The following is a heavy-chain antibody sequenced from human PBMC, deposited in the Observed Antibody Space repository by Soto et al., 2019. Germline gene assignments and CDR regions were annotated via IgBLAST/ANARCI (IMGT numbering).Heavy chain of an antibody. V-gene: IGHV4-30-4*01. CDR2: IYYSGST. CDR3: ARDCDSSGSLDY. J-gene: IGHJ4*02. Sequence: SETLSLTCAVSGASIGSIGSTNWWNWVRQPPGKGLEWIGYIYYSGSTYYNPSLKSRVTISVDTSKNQFSLKLSSVTAADTAVYYCARDCDSSGSLDYWGQGTLVTVSS. D-gene: IGHD3-22*01. CDR1: GASIGSIGST.